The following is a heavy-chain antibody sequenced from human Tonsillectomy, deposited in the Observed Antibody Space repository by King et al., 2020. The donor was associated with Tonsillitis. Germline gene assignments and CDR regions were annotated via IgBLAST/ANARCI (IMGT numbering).Heavy chain of an antibody. V-gene: IGHV3-23*04. CDR3: ARGGVITMTNRDVDY. D-gene: IGHD3-22*01. Sequence: VQLVESGGDFVQPGGSLRLSCAASGFTFSSSAMSWVRQAPGKGLEWVSSISASGASTYYAGSVKGRFTVSRDNSKNTLYLQMNSLRAEDTALYYCARGGVITMTNRDVDYWGQGALVAVSS. CDR2: ISASGAST. CDR1: GFTFSSSA. J-gene: IGHJ4*02.